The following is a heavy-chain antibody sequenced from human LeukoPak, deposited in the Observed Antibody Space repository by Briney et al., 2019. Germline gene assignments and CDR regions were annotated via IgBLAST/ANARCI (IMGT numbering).Heavy chain of an antibody. Sequence: ASVKVSCKASGGTFSSYAISWVRQAPGQGLEWMGGIIPIFGTANYAQKFQGRVTITADESTSTAYMELSSLRSEDTAVYYCARGYYGSGSYYNVGRAFDIWGQGTMVTVSS. V-gene: IGHV1-69*13. J-gene: IGHJ3*02. CDR2: IIPIFGTA. CDR1: GGTFSSYA. D-gene: IGHD3-10*01. CDR3: ARGYYGSGSYYNVGRAFDI.